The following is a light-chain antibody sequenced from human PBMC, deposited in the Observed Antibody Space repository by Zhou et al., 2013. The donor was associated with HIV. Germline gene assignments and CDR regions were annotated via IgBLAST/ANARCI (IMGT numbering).Light chain of an antibody. CDR1: QSISTY. Sequence: DIQMTQSPSSLSASVGDRVTITCRASQSISTYLNWYQQKPGKAPKLLIYAASSLQSGVPSRFSGSGSGTDFTLTISSLQPEDFATYYCQQYGNVPFTFGP. V-gene: IGKV1-39*01. CDR2: AAS. J-gene: IGKJ3*01. CDR3: QQYGNVPFT.